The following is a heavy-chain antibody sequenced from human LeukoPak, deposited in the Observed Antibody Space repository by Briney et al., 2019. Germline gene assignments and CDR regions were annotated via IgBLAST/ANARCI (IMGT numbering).Heavy chain of an antibody. CDR3: AKERGYGYNHIDY. V-gene: IGHV3-23*01. CDR1: GFTFSSYA. CDR2: LSGSGDVT. J-gene: IGHJ4*02. Sequence: PGGSLRLSCAASGFTFSSYAMRWVRQAPGKGLEWVSSLSGSGDVTYYADSVKGRFTISRDKSKNTVYLQMNSLRAEDTAVYYCAKERGYGYNHIDYWGQGTLVTVSS. D-gene: IGHD5-24*01.